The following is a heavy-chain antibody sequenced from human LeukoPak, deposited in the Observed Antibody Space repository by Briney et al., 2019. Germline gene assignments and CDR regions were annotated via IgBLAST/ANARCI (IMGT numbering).Heavy chain of an antibody. CDR2: IYYSGGT. CDR3: ARHSGRSGSYYLGFDY. Sequence: PSETLSLTCTVSGGSISSYYWSWIRQPPGKGLEWIGYIYYSGGTNYNPSLKSRVTISVDTSKNQFSLKLSSVTAADTAVYYCARHSGRSGSYYLGFDYWGQGTLVTVSS. V-gene: IGHV4-59*08. D-gene: IGHD3-10*01. CDR1: GGSISSYY. J-gene: IGHJ4*02.